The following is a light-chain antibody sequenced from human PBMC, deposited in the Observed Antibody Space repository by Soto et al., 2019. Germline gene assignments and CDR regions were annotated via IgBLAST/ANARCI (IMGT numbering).Light chain of an antibody. J-gene: IGKJ1*01. CDR2: DAS. CDR1: QSVSSY. V-gene: IGKV3-11*01. Sequence: EIVLTQSPATLSLSPGERATLSCRASQSVSSYLAWYQQKPGQAPRLLIYDASNRATGIPGRFSGSGSGTDFTLTISSLEPEDFAVYYCQQYNNWPPWTFGQGTKVEIK. CDR3: QQYNNWPPWT.